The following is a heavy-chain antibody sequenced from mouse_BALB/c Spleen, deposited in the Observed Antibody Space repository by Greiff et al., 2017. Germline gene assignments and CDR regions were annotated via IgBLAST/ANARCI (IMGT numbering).Heavy chain of an antibody. V-gene: IGHV5-17*02. CDR1: GFTFSSFG. J-gene: IGHJ4*01. CDR3: ARDLLRYAMDY. CDR2: ISSGSSTI. D-gene: IGHD1-1*01. Sequence: EVKVVESGGGLVQPGGSRKLSCAASGFTFSSFGMHWVRQAPEKGLEWVAYISSGSSTIYYADTVKGRFTISRDNPKNTLFLQMTSLRSEDTAMYYCARDLLRYAMDYWGQGTSVTVSS.